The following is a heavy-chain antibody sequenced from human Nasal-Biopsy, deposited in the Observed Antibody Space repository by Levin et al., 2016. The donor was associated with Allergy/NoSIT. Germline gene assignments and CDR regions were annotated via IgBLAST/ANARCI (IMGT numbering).Heavy chain of an antibody. D-gene: IGHD2-15*01. CDR3: ARDMSAGDIIAMVAATAFDS. CDR2: INAANGHT. CDR1: GYTFFNYG. Sequence: ASVKVSCKASGYTFFNYGVHWVRQAPGQSLEWMGWINAANGHTTSSQKFQGRVSITRDTSAGTVYMDLSGLRSEDTAVYYCARDMSAGDIIAMVAATAFDSWGQGTRVTVSA. J-gene: IGHJ4*02. V-gene: IGHV1-3*01.